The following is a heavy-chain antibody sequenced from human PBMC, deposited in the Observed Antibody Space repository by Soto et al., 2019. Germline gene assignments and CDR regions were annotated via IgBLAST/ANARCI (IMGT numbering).Heavy chain of an antibody. CDR1: GFTFSSYA. Sequence: GGSLRLSCAASGFTFSSYAMSWVRQAPGKGLEWVSTISISGGSTYFADSVKGRFTISRDNSMNTLYLQMNSLRAEDTAVYFCAKDSYGDYAFDYWGQGTLVTVSS. V-gene: IGHV3-23*01. D-gene: IGHD4-17*01. CDR3: AKDSYGDYAFDY. J-gene: IGHJ4*02. CDR2: ISISGGST.